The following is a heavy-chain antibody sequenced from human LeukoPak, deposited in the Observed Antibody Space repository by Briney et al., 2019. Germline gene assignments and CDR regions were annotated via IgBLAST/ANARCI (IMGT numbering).Heavy chain of an antibody. CDR2: ISGSGGDT. CDR1: GFTFSTYA. V-gene: IGHV3-23*01. Sequence: PGGSLRLSCAASGFTFSTYAMSWVRQAPGKGLEWVSGISGSGGDTYYADSVKGRFTISRDNSKNTLYLQMNSLRAEDTAVYYCAKGKGVGSGWYNSALDIWGQGTMVTVSS. J-gene: IGHJ3*02. CDR3: AKGKGVGSGWYNSALDI. D-gene: IGHD6-19*01.